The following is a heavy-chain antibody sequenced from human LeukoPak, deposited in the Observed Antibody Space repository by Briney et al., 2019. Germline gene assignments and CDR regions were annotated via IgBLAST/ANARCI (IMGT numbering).Heavy chain of an antibody. D-gene: IGHD1-26*01. V-gene: IGHV4-34*01. CDR2: INHSGST. CDR1: GGSFSGYY. CDR3: ARAQSGSPFDI. J-gene: IGHJ3*02. Sequence: PSETLSLTCAVYGGSFSGYYWSWIRQPPGKGLEWIGEINHSGSTNYNPSLKSRVTMSVDTSKNQFSLKLSSVTAADTAVYYCARAQSGSPFDIRGQGTMVTVSS.